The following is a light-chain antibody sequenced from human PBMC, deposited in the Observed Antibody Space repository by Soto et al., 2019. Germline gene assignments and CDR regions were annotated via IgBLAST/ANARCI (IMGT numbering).Light chain of an antibody. V-gene: IGLV2-8*01. J-gene: IGLJ1*01. CDR3: AAFTTNRVYV. CDR1: SSDVGGYNY. CDR2: AVN. Sequence: QSALTQPPSASGSPGQSVTISCTGTSSDVGGYNYVSWYQQHPGKAPKLIIYAVNKWPSGVPDRFSGSKSGNTASLTVSGLQAEDEADYYCAAFTTNRVYVFGPGTKLTVL.